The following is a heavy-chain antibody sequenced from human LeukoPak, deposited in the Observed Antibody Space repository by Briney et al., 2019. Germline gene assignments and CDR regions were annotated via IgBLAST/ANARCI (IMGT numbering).Heavy chain of an antibody. V-gene: IGHV4-30-4*08. CDR2: IYYSGST. CDR1: GGSISSGDYY. CDR3: ARAPRGYSSGYYFDY. J-gene: IGHJ4*02. Sequence: SETLSLTCTVSGGSISSGDYYWSWIRQPPGKGLEWIVYIYYSGSTYYNPSLKSRVTISVDTSKNQFSLKLSSVTAADTAVYYCARAPRGYSSGYYFDYRGQGTLVTVSS. D-gene: IGHD3-22*01.